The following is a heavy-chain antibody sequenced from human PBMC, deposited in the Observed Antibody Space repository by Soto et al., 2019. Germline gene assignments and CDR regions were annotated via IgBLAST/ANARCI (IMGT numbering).Heavy chain of an antibody. Sequence: PSDTLSLTFTVSGDSISSVAYYWSWVRQLPGKGLELIGYIHSSGSSYYTPSLKSRLTISIDTSENQFSLNLNSVTAADTAVYYCASSRQVRWTCDXWGQGTLVTVSX. CDR1: GDSISSVAYY. CDR2: IHSSGSS. CDR3: ASSRQVRWTCDX. D-gene: IGHD3-10*01. V-gene: IGHV4-31*03. J-gene: IGHJ5*02.